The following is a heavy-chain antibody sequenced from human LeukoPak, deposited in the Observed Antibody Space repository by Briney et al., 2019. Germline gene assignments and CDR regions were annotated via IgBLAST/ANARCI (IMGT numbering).Heavy chain of an antibody. D-gene: IGHD3-3*01. J-gene: IGHJ4*02. CDR3: ARDLTIFGVVDY. Sequence: ASVKVSCKASGYTFTGYYMHWVRQAPGQGLEWMGWINPNSGGTNYAQKFQGRVTMTRDTSISTAYMELSRLRSDDTAVYYCARDLTIFGVVDYWGQGTLVTVSS. V-gene: IGHV1-2*02. CDR2: INPNSGGT. CDR1: GYTFTGYY.